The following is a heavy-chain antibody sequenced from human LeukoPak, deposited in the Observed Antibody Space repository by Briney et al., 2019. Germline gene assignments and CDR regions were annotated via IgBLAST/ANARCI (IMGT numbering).Heavy chain of an antibody. D-gene: IGHD1-1*01. V-gene: IGHV1-69*04. CDR1: GGTFSSYA. Sequence: SVKVSCKASGGTFSSYAISWVRQAPGQGLEWMGRIIPILGIANYAQKFQGRVTITADKSTSTAYMELSSLRSEDTAVYYCAREALEERTGLYYFDYWGQGTLVTVSS. CDR3: AREALEERTGLYYFDY. CDR2: IIPILGIA. J-gene: IGHJ4*02.